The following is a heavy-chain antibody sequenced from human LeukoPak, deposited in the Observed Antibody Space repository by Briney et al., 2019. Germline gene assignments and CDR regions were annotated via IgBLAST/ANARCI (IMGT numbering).Heavy chain of an antibody. V-gene: IGHV4-34*01. Sequence: SETLSLTCAVYGGSFSGYYWSWIRQPPGKGLEWIGEINHSGSTNYNPSLKSRVTISVDTSKNQFSLKLSSVTAADTAVYYCARGRRYSYGPNDYWGQGTLVTVSS. CDR1: GGSFSGYY. CDR2: INHSGST. J-gene: IGHJ4*02. CDR3: ARGRRYSYGPNDY. D-gene: IGHD5-18*01.